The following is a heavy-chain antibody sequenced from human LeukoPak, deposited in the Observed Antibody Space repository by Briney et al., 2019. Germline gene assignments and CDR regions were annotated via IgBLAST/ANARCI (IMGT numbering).Heavy chain of an antibody. Sequence: ASVKVSCKASGFTFTDYYLHWVRQAPGQGLEWMGRIILNGGATSYAQKFQGRVTLTMDTSISTAYMELIRQTSDDTAVYYCATDGGNHNFDYWGQGTLVTVSS. CDR3: ATDGGNHNFDY. J-gene: IGHJ4*02. D-gene: IGHD1-14*01. CDR1: GFTFTDYY. CDR2: IILNGGAT. V-gene: IGHV1-2*06.